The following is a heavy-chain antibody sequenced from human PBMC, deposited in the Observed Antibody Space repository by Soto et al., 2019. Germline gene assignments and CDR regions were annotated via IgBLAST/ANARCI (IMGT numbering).Heavy chain of an antibody. CDR1: GGSISSYY. D-gene: IGHD6-19*01. CDR2: IYYSGST. V-gene: IGHV4-59*08. J-gene: IGHJ4*02. Sequence: SETLSLTCTVSGGSISSYYWSWIRQPPGKGLEWIGYIYYSGSTSYNPSLKSRVTISVDTSKNQFSLKLSSVTAADTAVYYCARHHPEAVAGTIFDYWGQGTLVTVSS. CDR3: ARHHPEAVAGTIFDY.